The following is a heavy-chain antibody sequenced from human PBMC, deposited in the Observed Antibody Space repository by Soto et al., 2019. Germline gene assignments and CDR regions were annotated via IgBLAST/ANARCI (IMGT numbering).Heavy chain of an antibody. J-gene: IGHJ4*02. CDR2: ISGSGGST. D-gene: IGHD4-17*01. Sequence: GGSLRLSCASSGFTFRSYAMSLVRQAPGKGLEWVSAISGSGGSTYYADSVKGRFTISRDNSKNTLYLQMNSLRAEDTAVYYCATLGGDPRSYYFDYWGQGTLVTVSS. CDR3: ATLGGDPRSYYFDY. V-gene: IGHV3-23*01. CDR1: GFTFRSYA.